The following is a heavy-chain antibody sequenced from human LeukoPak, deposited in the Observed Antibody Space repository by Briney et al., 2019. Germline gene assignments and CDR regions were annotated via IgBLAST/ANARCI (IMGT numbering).Heavy chain of an antibody. J-gene: IGHJ4*02. CDR3: ARGRYGGYALHPHDY. CDR1: GGSFSGYY. D-gene: IGHD5-12*01. CDR2: INRGGNT. V-gene: IGHV4-34*01. Sequence: MASETLSLTCAVYGGSFSGYYWGWFRQPPGKGLEWLGEINRGGNTNYNPSLKSRVTISVDTSKNQSSLKLSSVTAADTAVYYCARGRYGGYALHPHDYWGQGTLVTVSS.